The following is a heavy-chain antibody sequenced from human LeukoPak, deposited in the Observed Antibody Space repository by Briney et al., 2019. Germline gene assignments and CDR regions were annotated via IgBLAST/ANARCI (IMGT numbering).Heavy chain of an antibody. Sequence: KPSETLSLTCSLSGGSISNYFWTWVRQPPGKGLEWIGYIYSSGSTYYNPSLKSRVTISVDTSKNRFSLKLSTVTAADTAVYYCARRPTGDPKFDYWGQGTLVTVSS. V-gene: IGHV4-59*08. CDR1: GGSISNYF. D-gene: IGHD7-27*01. J-gene: IGHJ4*02. CDR2: IYSSGST. CDR3: ARRPTGDPKFDY.